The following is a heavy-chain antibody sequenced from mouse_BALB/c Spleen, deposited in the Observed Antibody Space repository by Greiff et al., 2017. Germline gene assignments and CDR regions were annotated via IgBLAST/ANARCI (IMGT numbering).Heavy chain of an antibody. CDR3: ARNHYGPFAY. J-gene: IGHJ3*01. CDR2: ISSGSSTI. V-gene: IGHV5-17*02. Sequence: EVMLVESGGGLVQPGGSRKLSCAASGFTFSSFGMHWVRQAPEKGLEWVAYISSGSSTIYYADTVKGRFTISRDNPKNTLFLQMTSLRSEDTAMYYCARNHYGPFAYWGQGTLVTVSA. D-gene: IGHD1-2*01. CDR1: GFTFSSFG.